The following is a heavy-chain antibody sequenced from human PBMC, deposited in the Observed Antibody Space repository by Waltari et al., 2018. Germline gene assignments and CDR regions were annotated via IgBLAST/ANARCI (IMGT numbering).Heavy chain of an antibody. J-gene: IGHJ3*01. CDR1: GYTFTGYY. D-gene: IGHD3-3*01. Sequence: QVQLVLSGAEVQKTGASVQGAGRGAGYTFTGYYIHGVRQAPGQGLEWMRWINPNSGGTTYAHKCQGRVTVTRETSSSTAYMELSRLRSDDTAVYYCARDEYYDFWSGYSPWGQGTMVTVSS. CDR3: ARDEYYDFWSGYSP. V-gene: IGHV1-2*07. CDR2: INPNSGGT.